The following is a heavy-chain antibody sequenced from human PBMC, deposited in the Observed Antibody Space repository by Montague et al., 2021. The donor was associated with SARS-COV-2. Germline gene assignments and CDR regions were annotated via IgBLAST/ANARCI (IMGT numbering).Heavy chain of an antibody. J-gene: IGHJ3*01. CDR3: VRDSYDTSVYFQGTFDV. V-gene: IGHV4-59*02. CDR1: GVSVNNYY. Sequence: SETLSLTCSVSGVSVNNYYWAWIRQTPEKGLEWIGYIYYTGSTNYNPSLRNRITISIDTSANQFSLKLRSVTTADMAVYYCVRDSYDTSVYFQGTFDVWGHGTVVSVSS. D-gene: IGHD3-22*01. CDR2: IYYTGST.